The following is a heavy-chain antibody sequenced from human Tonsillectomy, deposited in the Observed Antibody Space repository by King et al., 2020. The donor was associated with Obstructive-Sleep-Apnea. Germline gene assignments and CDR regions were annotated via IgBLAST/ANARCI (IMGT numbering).Heavy chain of an antibody. CDR1: GFTFSSYG. V-gene: IGHV3-30*18. CDR3: AKGLRALYYFDY. CDR2: IVYDGSNK. Sequence: VQLVESGGGVVQPGRSLRLSCAASGFTFSSYGMHWVRQAPGKGLEWVAVIVYDGSNKYYADSVKGRFTISRDNSKNTLYLQMNSLRPEDTAVYYCAKGLRALYYFDYWGQGTLVTVSS. J-gene: IGHJ4*02.